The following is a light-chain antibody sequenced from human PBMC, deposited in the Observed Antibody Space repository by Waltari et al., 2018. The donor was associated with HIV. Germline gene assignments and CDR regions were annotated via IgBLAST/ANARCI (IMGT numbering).Light chain of an antibody. CDR3: AAWDDSLKGGA. J-gene: IGLJ1*01. Sequence: QPLLAQPPSASGTPGQRITISCSGSNSNIGGNTASWYQQLPGTAPKLLIYSNNQRPSGVPDRFSGATSGTSASLVISGLQSEDEADYYCAAWDDSLKGGAFGPGTKVTVL. CDR1: NSNIGGNT. V-gene: IGLV1-44*01. CDR2: SNN.